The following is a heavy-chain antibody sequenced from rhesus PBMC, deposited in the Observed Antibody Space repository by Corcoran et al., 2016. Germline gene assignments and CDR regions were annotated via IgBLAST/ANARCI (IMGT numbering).Heavy chain of an antibody. Sequence: QQGGGPGLVKPSETLSLTCAVSGYSIRSGYYWGWIRQPQGKGLEYIGYISGSSGNTYYNPSLKSRVTISKDTSKNQFALKLSSVTAAATAVYYCARHTYWGDYYVDYWGQGVLVTVSS. CDR2: ISGSSGNT. CDR1: GYSIRSGYY. D-gene: IGHD3-34*01. V-gene: IGHV4-99*01. J-gene: IGHJ4*01. CDR3: ARHTYWGDYYVDY.